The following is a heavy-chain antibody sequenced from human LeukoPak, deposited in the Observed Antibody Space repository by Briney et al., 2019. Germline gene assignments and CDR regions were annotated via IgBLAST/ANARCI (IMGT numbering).Heavy chain of an antibody. Sequence: PGGSLRLSCAASGLNLNNYWMDWVRQAPGKGLEWVGFIRSKAYGGTTEYAASVKGRCTISRDDSKSIAYLQMNSPKTEDTAVYYCTRGGTWFDPWGQGTLVTVSS. CDR2: IRSKAYGGTT. V-gene: IGHV3-49*04. CDR1: GLNLNNYW. CDR3: TRGGTWFDP. D-gene: IGHD6-25*01. J-gene: IGHJ5*02.